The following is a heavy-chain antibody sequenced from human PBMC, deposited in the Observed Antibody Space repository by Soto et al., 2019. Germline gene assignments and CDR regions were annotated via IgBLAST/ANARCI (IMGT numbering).Heavy chain of an antibody. D-gene: IGHD3-3*01. Sequence: SETLSLTCTVSGGSISSYYWSWIRQPPGKGLEWIGYIYYSGSTNYNPSLKSRVTISVDTSKNQFSLKLSSVTAADTAVYYCARGGSYDFWSGYYAFDIWGQGTMVTVSS. CDR2: IYYSGST. V-gene: IGHV4-59*01. J-gene: IGHJ3*02. CDR1: GGSISSYY. CDR3: ARGGSYDFWSGYYAFDI.